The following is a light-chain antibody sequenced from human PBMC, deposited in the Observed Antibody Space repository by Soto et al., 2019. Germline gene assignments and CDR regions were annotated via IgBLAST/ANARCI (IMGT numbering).Light chain of an antibody. CDR3: QQDNEWPLT. J-gene: IGKJ4*01. CDR1: QSIRSH. V-gene: IGKV3-15*01. CDR2: GES. Sequence: ETVMTQSPATLSVSPGERATLSCRASQSIRSHLAWFQQKPGQTPRLLIYGESTRATGIPARFSGSGSETEFTLTISSLQSEDYAIYFCQQDNEWPLTFGGGTKVEMK.